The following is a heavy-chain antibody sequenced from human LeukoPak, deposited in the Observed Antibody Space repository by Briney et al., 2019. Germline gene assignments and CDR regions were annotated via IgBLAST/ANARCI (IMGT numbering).Heavy chain of an antibody. Sequence: GRPLRLSCAASGFTFSSYGMHWVRQAPGKGLDWVALISDDGGIKSYAASVKGRFTISRDSSTVYLQMNSLRSEDTAVYYCARGSIGTPPPFEYWGQGTLVTVSS. CDR3: ARGSIGTPPPFEY. J-gene: IGHJ4*02. V-gene: IGHV3-30*19. CDR2: ISDDGGIK. CDR1: GFTFSSYG. D-gene: IGHD2-15*01.